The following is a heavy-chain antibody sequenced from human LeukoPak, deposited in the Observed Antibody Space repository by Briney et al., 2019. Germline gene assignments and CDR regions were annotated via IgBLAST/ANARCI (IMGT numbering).Heavy chain of an antibody. CDR2: IIDSGTKI. CDR3: AREERGYCSSTSCYDYYYYYMDV. CDR1: GFIFSDYY. Sequence: PGGSLRLSCAASGFIFSDYYMGWIRQAPGRGLEWVSYIIDSGTKIYYTDSVKGRFTMSRDNAKKSLYLQMNSLRAEDTAVYYCAREERGYCSSTSCYDYYYYYMDVWGKGTTVTVSS. D-gene: IGHD2-2*03. V-gene: IGHV3-11*04. J-gene: IGHJ6*03.